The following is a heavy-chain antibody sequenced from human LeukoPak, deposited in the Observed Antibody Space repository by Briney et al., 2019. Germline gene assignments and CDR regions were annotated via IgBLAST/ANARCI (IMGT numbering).Heavy chain of an antibody. J-gene: IGHJ6*02. CDR1: GFTFSSYS. CDR2: ISSSSSYI. V-gene: IGHV3-21*01. D-gene: IGHD2-21*02. CDR3: ARGREGDWEGMDV. Sequence: GGSLRLSCAASGFTFSSYSMNWVRQAPGKGLEWVSSISSSSSYIYYADSVKGRFTISRDNAKNSLYLQMNSLRAEDTAVYYCARGREGDWEGMDVWGQGTTVTVSS.